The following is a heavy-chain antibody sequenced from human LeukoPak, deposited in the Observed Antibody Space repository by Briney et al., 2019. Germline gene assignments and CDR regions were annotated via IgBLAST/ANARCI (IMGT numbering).Heavy chain of an antibody. CDR1: GGSISSYY. CDR3: ARSFAGGSGYSYFDY. D-gene: IGHD3-3*01. CDR2: IYYSGST. Sequence: PSETLSLTCTVSGGSISSYYWSWLRQPPGKGLEGIGYIYYSGSTNYNPSLESRVTISLDTSKNQFSLKLSSVTAADTAVYYCARSFAGGSGYSYFDYRGQGILVTVSS. V-gene: IGHV4-59*08. J-gene: IGHJ4*02.